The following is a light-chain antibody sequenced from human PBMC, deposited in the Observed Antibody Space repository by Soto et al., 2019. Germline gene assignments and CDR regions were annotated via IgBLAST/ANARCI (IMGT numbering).Light chain of an antibody. CDR1: QTISGW. V-gene: IGKV1-5*03. Sequence: DIQMTHSPSTLSGSVGDRVTITCRASQTISGWLAWYQQKPGKAPKLLIYKASTLKSGVPSRFSGRGSGTEFTLTISSLQPDDFATYYCQHYNSYSEAFGQGTKVDIK. CDR2: KAS. J-gene: IGKJ1*01. CDR3: QHYNSYSEA.